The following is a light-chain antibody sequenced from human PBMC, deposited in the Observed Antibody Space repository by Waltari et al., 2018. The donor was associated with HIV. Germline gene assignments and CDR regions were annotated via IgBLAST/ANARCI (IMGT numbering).Light chain of an antibody. Sequence: SYELIQPPSLSVSPGQTSSVTCSGDKLGDTFVCWYQQKPGKSPVLVIYQYSKRPPGIPARFSGSASGNTATLTITGTQSVDEADYYCQAWGTGTAVFGPGTRVTVL. CDR1: KLGDTF. V-gene: IGLV3-1*01. J-gene: IGLJ1*01. CDR3: QAWGTGTAV. CDR2: QYS.